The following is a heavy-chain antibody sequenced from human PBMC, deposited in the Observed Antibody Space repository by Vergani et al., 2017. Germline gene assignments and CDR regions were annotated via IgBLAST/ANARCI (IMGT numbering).Heavy chain of an antibody. J-gene: IGHJ4*02. CDR3: ARGDYGILTGYRY. V-gene: IGHV1-46*03. Sequence: QVQVVQSGAEVKKSGASVKVSCKTSAYTFSNYYMHWVRQAPGQGLEWMGIINPSGGHTNYAQKFQGRVTMTRDTSTSTVYMELSNLRSEDTAIYYCARGDYGILTGYRYWGQGTLVTVSA. CDR2: INPSGGHT. CDR1: AYTFSNYY. D-gene: IGHD3-9*01.